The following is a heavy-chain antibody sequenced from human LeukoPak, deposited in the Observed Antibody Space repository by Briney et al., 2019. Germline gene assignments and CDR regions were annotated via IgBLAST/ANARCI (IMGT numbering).Heavy chain of an antibody. CDR1: GGTFSRYA. Sequence: ASVKGSCKASGGTFSRYAISWVRQAPGQGLEWMGGIIPIFGTANYAQKFQGRVTITTDESTSTAYVELRSLRSDDMAVYYCARETVVRGVITVDRGDYWGQGTLVTVSS. CDR2: IIPIFGTA. V-gene: IGHV1-69*05. J-gene: IGHJ4*02. D-gene: IGHD3-10*01. CDR3: ARETVVRGVITVDRGDY.